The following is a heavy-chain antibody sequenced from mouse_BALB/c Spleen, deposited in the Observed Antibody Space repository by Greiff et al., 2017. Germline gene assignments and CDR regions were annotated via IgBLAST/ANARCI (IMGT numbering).Heavy chain of an antibody. D-gene: IGHD1-2*01. CDR3: ARERGFITTAIDV. CDR1: GFSLTSYG. CDR2: IWSGGST. Sequence: QVQLKESGPGLVQPSQSLSITCTVSGFSLTSYGVHWVRQSPGKGLEWLGVIWSGGSTDYNAAFISRLSISKDNSKSQVFFKMNSLQANDSAIYYVARERGFITTAIDVWGAGTTVTVSS. J-gene: IGHJ1*01. V-gene: IGHV2-2*02.